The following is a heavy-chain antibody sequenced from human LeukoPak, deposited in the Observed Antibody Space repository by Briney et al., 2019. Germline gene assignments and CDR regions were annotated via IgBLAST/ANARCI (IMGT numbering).Heavy chain of an antibody. D-gene: IGHD6-19*01. J-gene: IGHJ6*03. CDR3: ARGPQWRGDYYYIDV. CDR1: GYTFTNFD. V-gene: IGHV1-8*01. CDR2: MNPNSGNT. Sequence: ASVKVSCKASGYTFTNFDINWVRQATGQGLEWMGWMNPNSGNTGDAQKFQGRVTMTMNTSITTAYMELSSLISEDTAVYYCARGPQWRGDYYYIDVWGRGTTVTVSS.